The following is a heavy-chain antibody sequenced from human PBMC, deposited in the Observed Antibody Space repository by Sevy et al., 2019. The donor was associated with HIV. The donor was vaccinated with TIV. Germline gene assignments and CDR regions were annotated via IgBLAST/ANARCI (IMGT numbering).Heavy chain of an antibody. Sequence: QLGGSLRLSCAASGFTVSSNYMSWVRQAPGKGLEWVSVIYSGGSTYYADSVKGRFTISRDNSKNTLYLQMNSLRAEDTAVYYCARSSCSGGSCYSGPLAYWGQGTLVTVSS. D-gene: IGHD2-15*01. V-gene: IGHV3-53*01. CDR2: IYSGGST. J-gene: IGHJ4*02. CDR3: ARSSCSGGSCYSGPLAY. CDR1: GFTVSSNY.